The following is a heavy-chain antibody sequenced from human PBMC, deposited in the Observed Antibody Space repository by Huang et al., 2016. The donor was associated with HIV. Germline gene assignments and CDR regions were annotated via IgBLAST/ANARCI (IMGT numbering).Heavy chain of an antibody. J-gene: IGHJ4*02. CDR2: ISKTSGAT. CDR3: VRDSSSGLQLRY. Sequence: EVQLVESGGGLAQPGGSLRLFCVASGYTFSTYSMNWVRQAPGKGLEWVSYISKTSGATSYAESLKGRFTVSRDNVKNSLYLQMNRLRVEDTAMYYCVRDSSSGLQLRYWGQGALVIVS. CDR1: GYTFSTYS. V-gene: IGHV3-48*01. D-gene: IGHD3-22*01.